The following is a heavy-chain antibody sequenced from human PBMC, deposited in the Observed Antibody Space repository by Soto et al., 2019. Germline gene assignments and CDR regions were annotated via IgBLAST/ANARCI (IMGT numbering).Heavy chain of an antibody. CDR1: GFTFSSYS. Sequence: GGSLRLSCAASGFTFSSYSMNWVRQAPGKGLEWVSYISSSSSTIYYADSVKGRFTISRDNAKNSLYLQMNSLRAEDTAVYYCAREPPLGYYYYKDVWGKGTTVTVSS. J-gene: IGHJ6*03. V-gene: IGHV3-48*01. CDR3: AREPPLGYYYYKDV. CDR2: ISSSSSTI.